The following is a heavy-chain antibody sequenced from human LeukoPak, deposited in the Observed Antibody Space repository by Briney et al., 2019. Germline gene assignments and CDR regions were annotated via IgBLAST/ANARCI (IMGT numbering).Heavy chain of an antibody. Sequence: GGSLRLSCAASGFTFSSYGMHWVRQAPGEGLEWVAVISYDGSNKYYADSVKGRFTISRDNSKNTLYLQMNSLRAEDTAVYYCAKDETSYVDKILSSDMDVWGQGTTVTVSS. CDR2: ISYDGSNK. J-gene: IGHJ6*02. CDR1: GFTFSSYG. CDR3: AKDETSYVDKILSSDMDV. D-gene: IGHD1-26*01. V-gene: IGHV3-30*18.